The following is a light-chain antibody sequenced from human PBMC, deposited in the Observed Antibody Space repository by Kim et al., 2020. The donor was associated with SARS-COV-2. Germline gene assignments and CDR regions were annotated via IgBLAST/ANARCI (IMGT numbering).Light chain of an antibody. CDR2: AAS. CDR1: QSISSY. Sequence: ALVGDRVTITCRASQSISSYLNWYQQKPGKAPKLLIYAASSLQSGVPSRFSGSGSGTDFTLTISSLQPEDFATYYCQQSYSTPWTFGQGTKVDIK. CDR3: QQSYSTPWT. J-gene: IGKJ1*01. V-gene: IGKV1-39*01.